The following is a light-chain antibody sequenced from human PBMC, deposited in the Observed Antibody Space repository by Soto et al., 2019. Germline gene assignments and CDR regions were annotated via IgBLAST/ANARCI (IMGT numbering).Light chain of an antibody. Sequence: QSVLTQPASVSGSPGQSITISCTGTSSDFGSYNLVSWYQQHPGKAPKLMIYEGSKRPSGVSNRFSGSKSGNTASLTISGLQAEDEADYYCCSYAGSSYVVFGGGTKLTVL. CDR2: EGS. V-gene: IGLV2-23*01. CDR3: CSYAGSSYVV. J-gene: IGLJ2*01. CDR1: SSDFGSYNL.